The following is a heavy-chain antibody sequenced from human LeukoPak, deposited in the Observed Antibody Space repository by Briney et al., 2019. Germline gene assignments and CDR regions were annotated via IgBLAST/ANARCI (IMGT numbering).Heavy chain of an antibody. CDR2: ISSSGSTI. J-gene: IGHJ6*02. D-gene: IGHD3-10*01. CDR3: AREGLLRFGDRMDV. CDR1: GFTFSSYE. Sequence: GGSLRLSCAASGFTFSSYEMNWVRQAPGKGLERVSYISSSGSTIYYADSVKGRFTISRDNAKNSLYLQMNSLRAEDTAVYYCAREGLLRFGDRMDVWGQGTTVTVSS. V-gene: IGHV3-48*03.